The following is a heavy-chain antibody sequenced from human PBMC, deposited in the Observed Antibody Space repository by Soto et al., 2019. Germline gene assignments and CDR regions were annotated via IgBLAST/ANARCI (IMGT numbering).Heavy chain of an antibody. Sequence: SETLSLTCTVSGGSISSYYWSWIRQPTGKGLEWIGRIYTSGSTNYNPSLKSRVTMSVDTSKNQFSLKLSSVTAADTAVYYCARAPTCSGGSCYSENWFDPWGQGTLVTVSS. CDR2: IYTSGST. CDR3: ARAPTCSGGSCYSENWFDP. V-gene: IGHV4-4*07. CDR1: GGSISSYY. J-gene: IGHJ5*02. D-gene: IGHD2-15*01.